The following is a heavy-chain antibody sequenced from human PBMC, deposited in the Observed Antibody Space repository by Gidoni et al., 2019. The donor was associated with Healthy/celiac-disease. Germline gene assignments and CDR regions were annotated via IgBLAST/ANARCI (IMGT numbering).Heavy chain of an antibody. D-gene: IGHD3-3*01. CDR3: TRNTIFGVVIRPPYFDY. Sequence: EVQLVESGGGLVKQGRSLRLSCTASGFPFGDYAMSWFRQAPGKGLEWVGFIRSKAYGGTTEYAASVKGRFTISRDDSKSIAYLQMNSLKTEDTAVYYCTRNTIFGVVIRPPYFDYWGQGTLVTVSS. V-gene: IGHV3-49*05. CDR2: IRSKAYGGTT. J-gene: IGHJ4*02. CDR1: GFPFGDYA.